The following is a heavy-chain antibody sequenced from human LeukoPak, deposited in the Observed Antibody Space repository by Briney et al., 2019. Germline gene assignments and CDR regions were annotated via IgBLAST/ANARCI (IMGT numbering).Heavy chain of an antibody. CDR1: GYTFTDYY. J-gene: IGHJ6*03. D-gene: IGHD4-23*01. Sequence: SVKVSCKVSGYTFTDYYMHWVRQAPGQGLEWMGGIIPIFGTANYAQKFQGRVTITADESTSTAYMELSSLRSEDTAVYYCASAELPPTYYYYMDVWGKGTTVTVSS. CDR2: IIPIFGTA. V-gene: IGHV1-69*13. CDR3: ASAELPPTYYYYMDV.